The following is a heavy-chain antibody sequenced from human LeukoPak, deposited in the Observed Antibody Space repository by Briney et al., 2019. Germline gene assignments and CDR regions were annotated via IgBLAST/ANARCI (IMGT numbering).Heavy chain of an antibody. CDR2: ISSSGSTI. CDR3: ARVEEFRADY. CDR1: GFTFSSYE. D-gene: IGHD3-16*01. V-gene: IGHV3-48*03. Sequence: GGSLRLSCAASGFTFSSYEMNWFRQAPGKGLEWVSYISSSGSTIYYADSVKGRFTISRDNAKNSLYLQMNSLRAEDTAVYYCARVEEFRADYWGQGTLVTVSS. J-gene: IGHJ4*02.